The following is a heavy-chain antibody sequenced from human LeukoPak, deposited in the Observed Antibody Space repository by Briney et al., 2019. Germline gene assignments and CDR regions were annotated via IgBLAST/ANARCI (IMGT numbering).Heavy chain of an antibody. CDR1: GFTFSSYS. CDR2: IISSSSYI. Sequence: PGGSLRLSCAASGFTFSSYSMNWVRQAPGKGLEWVSSIISSSSYIYYADSVKGRFTISRDNAKNSLYLQMNSLRAEDTAVYYCARESGLGYSYGPSFDYWGQGTLVTVSS. V-gene: IGHV3-21*01. D-gene: IGHD5-18*01. CDR3: ARESGLGYSYGPSFDY. J-gene: IGHJ4*02.